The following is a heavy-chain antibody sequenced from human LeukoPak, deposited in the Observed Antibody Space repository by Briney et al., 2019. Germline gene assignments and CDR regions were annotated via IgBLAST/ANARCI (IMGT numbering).Heavy chain of an antibody. Sequence: SETLSLTCAVSGGSFSGYYWYWIRQPPGKGLEWIGEINHGESTNYNPSLKSRATLSVDTSKNQFSLKPTSVTAADTAVYYCARGRTHYYDTSGYYPSIYYGMDVWGQGTTVIVSS. CDR1: GGSFSGYY. V-gene: IGHV4-34*01. D-gene: IGHD3-22*01. CDR2: INHGEST. CDR3: ARGRTHYYDTSGYYPSIYYGMDV. J-gene: IGHJ6*02.